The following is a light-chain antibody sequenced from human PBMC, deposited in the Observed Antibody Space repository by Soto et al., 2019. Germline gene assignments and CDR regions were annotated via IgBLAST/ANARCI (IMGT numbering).Light chain of an antibody. CDR1: QSVGTR. J-gene: IGKJ5*01. CDR2: GAS. Sequence: EILLTQSPDTLSLSPGERATLSCRAAQSVGTRLAWYQHKTGQAPRLLISGASSRATGIPDRFTGSGSGTDFTLTISRLEPEDFAVYYCQQYGYSPITFGQGTRLEIK. CDR3: QQYGYSPIT. V-gene: IGKV3-20*01.